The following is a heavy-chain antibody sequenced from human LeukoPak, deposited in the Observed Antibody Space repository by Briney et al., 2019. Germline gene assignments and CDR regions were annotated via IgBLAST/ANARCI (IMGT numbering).Heavy chain of an antibody. CDR2: ISSSGSTI. CDR3: ARHLGVGATDY. CDR1: GFTFSTFA. D-gene: IGHD1-26*01. J-gene: IGHJ4*02. V-gene: IGHV3-48*04. Sequence: PGGSLRLSCAASGFTFSTFAMHWVRLSPGKGLEWVSYISSSGSTIYYADSVKGRFTISRDNAKNSLYLQMNSLRAEDTAVYYCARHLGVGATDYWGQGTLVTVSS.